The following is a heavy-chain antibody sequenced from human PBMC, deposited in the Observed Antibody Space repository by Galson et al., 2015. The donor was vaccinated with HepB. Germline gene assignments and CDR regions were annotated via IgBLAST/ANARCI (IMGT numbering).Heavy chain of an antibody. J-gene: IGHJ6*02. CDR1: GFPVSINH. D-gene: IGHD6-19*01. CDR2: INSGGST. V-gene: IGHV3-66*02. Sequence: SLRLSCAVSGFPVSINHMNWVRQAPGKGLDWVSLINSGGSTYYADSVKGRFTISRDNSKNTLYLQMNSLRAEDTAVYYCARAVAGAFSGYYYGMDVWGQGTSVTVSS. CDR3: ARAVAGAFSGYYYGMDV.